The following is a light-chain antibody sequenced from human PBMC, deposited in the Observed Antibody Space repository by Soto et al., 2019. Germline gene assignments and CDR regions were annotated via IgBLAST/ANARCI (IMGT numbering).Light chain of an antibody. J-gene: IGKJ4*01. CDR1: QSVSSN. Sequence: EIVMTQSPATLSVSPGARAPLSCRASQSVSSNLVWYQQKPGQTPRLLIYGASSRATGIPDRFSGSGSGTDFTLTISRLEPEDFAVYHCQQYGDSPLTFGGGTKVDIK. CDR3: QQYGDSPLT. CDR2: GAS. V-gene: IGKV3-20*01.